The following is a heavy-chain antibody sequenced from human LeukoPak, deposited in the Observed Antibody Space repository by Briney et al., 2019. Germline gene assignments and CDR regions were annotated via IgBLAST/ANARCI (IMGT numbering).Heavy chain of an antibody. Sequence: PSETLSLTCAVYGGSFSGYYWSWIRQPPGKGLEWIWEINHSGSTNYNPSLKSRVTISVDTSKNQFSLKLSSVTAAVTAVYYCASVRQPGYSSSWYPWGQGTLVTVSS. CDR3: ASVRQPGYSSSWYP. J-gene: IGHJ5*02. V-gene: IGHV4-34*01. D-gene: IGHD6-13*01. CDR1: GGSFSGYY. CDR2: INHSGST.